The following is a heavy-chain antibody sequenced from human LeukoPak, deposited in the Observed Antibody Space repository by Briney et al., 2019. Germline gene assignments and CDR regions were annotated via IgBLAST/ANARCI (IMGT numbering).Heavy chain of an antibody. CDR3: AKAAAAEPQAFDI. CDR1: GFTFDDYA. Sequence: GGSLRLSCAASGFTFDDYAMHWVRQAPGKGLEWVSGISWNSGSIGYADSVKGRFTISRDNAKNSLYLQMNSLRAEDTALYYCAKAAAAEPQAFDIWGQGTMVTVSS. V-gene: IGHV3-9*01. J-gene: IGHJ3*02. D-gene: IGHD6-13*01. CDR2: ISWNSGSI.